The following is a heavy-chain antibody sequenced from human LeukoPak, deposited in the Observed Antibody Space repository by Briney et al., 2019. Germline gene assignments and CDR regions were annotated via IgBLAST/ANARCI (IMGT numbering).Heavy chain of an antibody. Sequence: SETLSLTCAVSGYSISIAYFWGLIRQPPGKGLEWIGNIYHSGSTYYNPSLKSRVIISVDTSKNQFSLKLTSVTAADTAVYYCARAVGYYGSGSHSNVGWFDPWGQGTLVTVSS. CDR1: GYSISIAYF. J-gene: IGHJ5*02. CDR3: ARAVGYYGSGSHSNVGWFDP. V-gene: IGHV4-38-2*01. D-gene: IGHD3-10*01. CDR2: IYHSGST.